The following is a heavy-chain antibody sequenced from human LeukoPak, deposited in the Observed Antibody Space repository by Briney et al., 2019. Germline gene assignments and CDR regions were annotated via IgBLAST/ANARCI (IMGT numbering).Heavy chain of an antibody. CDR1: GYTFTSYG. CDR3: ARDKVVTAIPLIYYYYYGMDV. J-gene: IGHJ6*02. V-gene: IGHV1-18*01. Sequence: ASVKVSCKASGYTFTSYGISWVRQAPGQGLEWMGWISAYNGNTNYARKLQGRVTMTTDTSTSTAYMELRSLRSDDTAVYYCARDKVVTAIPLIYYYYYGMDVWGQGTTVTVSS. D-gene: IGHD2-21*02. CDR2: ISAYNGNT.